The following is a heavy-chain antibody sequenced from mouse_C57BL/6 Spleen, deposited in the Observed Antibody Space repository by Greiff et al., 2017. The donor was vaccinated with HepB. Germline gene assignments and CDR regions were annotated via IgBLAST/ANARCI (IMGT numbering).Heavy chain of an antibody. CDR3: ARHPDYYAMDY. CDR1: GFTFSDYY. CDR2: ISNGGGST. Sequence: EVMLVESGGGLVQPGGSLKLSCAASGFTFSDYYMYWVRQTPEKRLEWVAYISNGGGSTYYPDTVKGRFTISRDNAKNTLYLQMSRLKSEDTAMYYCARHPDYYAMDYWGQGTSVTVSS. J-gene: IGHJ4*01. V-gene: IGHV5-12*01.